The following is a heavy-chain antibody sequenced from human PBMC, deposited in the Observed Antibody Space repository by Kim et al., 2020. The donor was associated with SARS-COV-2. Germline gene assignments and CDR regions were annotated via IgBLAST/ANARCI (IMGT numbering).Heavy chain of an antibody. V-gene: IGHV3-48*02. CDR2: I. J-gene: IGHJ3*02. Sequence: IYYAGSVKGRFTISRDNAKNALYLQRNSLRDEDTAVYYCARGAMVDAFDIWGQGTMVTVSS. D-gene: IGHD5-18*01. CDR3: ARGAMVDAFDI.